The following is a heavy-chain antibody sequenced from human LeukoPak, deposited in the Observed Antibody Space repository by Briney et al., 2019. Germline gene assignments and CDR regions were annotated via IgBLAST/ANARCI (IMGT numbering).Heavy chain of an antibody. V-gene: IGHV5-51*01. CDR2: IFPGDSDT. Sequence: GESLKISCKGSGYSFTSYWIGWVRQMPGKGREWMGTIFPGDSDTRYSPSFQGQVTISADKSISTAYLQWSSLKASDTAMYYCARLGNQDRGYCSGGSCPFDYWGQGTLVTVSS. J-gene: IGHJ4*02. D-gene: IGHD2-15*01. CDR1: GYSFTSYW. CDR3: ARLGNQDRGYCSGGSCPFDY.